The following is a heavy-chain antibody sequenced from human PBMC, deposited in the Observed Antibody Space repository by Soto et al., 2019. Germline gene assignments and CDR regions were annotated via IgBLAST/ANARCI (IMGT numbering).Heavy chain of an antibody. Sequence: PGESLKISCKGSGYSFTSYWIGWVRQMPGKGLEWMGIIYPGDSDTRYSPSFQGQVTISADKSISTAYLQWSSLKASDTAMYYCARLGESQYYYYGMDVWGQGTTVTVSS. D-gene: IGHD3-10*01. CDR3: ARLGESQYYYYGMDV. J-gene: IGHJ6*02. V-gene: IGHV5-51*01. CDR1: GYSFTSYW. CDR2: IYPGDSDT.